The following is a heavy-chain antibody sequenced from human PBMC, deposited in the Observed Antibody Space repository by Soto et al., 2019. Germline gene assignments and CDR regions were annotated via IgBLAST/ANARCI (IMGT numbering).Heavy chain of an antibody. CDR1: GYTFTSYG. CDR3: APLIAAPPSGCFDT. D-gene: IGHD6-13*01. CDR2: ISAYNGNT. J-gene: IGHJ5*02. V-gene: IGHV1-18*01. Sequence: ASVKVSCKASGYTFTSYGISWVRQAPGQGLEWMGWISAYNGNTNYAQKLQGRVTMTTDTSTSTAYMELRSLRSDDTAVYYCAPLIAAPPSGCFDTWGQGTLVTVSS.